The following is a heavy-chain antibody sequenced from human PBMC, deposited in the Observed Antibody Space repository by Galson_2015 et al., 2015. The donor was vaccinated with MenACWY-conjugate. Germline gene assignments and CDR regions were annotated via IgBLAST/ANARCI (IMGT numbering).Heavy chain of an antibody. CDR2: VSYDGSNK. D-gene: IGHD2-15*01. Sequence: SLRLSCAASGFTLSNYGMHWVRQAPGKGLEWVAVVSYDGSNKYYADSVKGRFTISRDNSKNTLYLQMNSLRPEDTAVYYCAKDLTRYCSGGSCDNFDYWGQGTLVTVSS. V-gene: IGHV3-30*18. CDR3: AKDLTRYCSGGSCDNFDY. CDR1: GFTLSNYG. J-gene: IGHJ4*02.